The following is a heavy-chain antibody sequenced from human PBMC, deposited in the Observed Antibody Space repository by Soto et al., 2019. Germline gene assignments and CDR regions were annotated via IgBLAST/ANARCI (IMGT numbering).Heavy chain of an antibody. CDR2: VSGSGDHT. CDR3: AKGYDRYGSGYEGFDT. J-gene: IGHJ4*02. CDR1: GFSVDTYA. Sequence: PGGSLRLSCSASGFSVDTYAMAWVRQTPRKGLEWVSSVSGSGDHTYYANSVKGRFTISRDSSENTVHLQMNSLRAEDTALYFCAKGYDRYGSGYEGFDTWGQGTLVTVSS. D-gene: IGHD5-12*01. V-gene: IGHV3-23*01.